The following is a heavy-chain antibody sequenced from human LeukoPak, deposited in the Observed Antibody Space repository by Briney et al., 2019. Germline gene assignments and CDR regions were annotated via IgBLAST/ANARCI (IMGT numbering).Heavy chain of an antibody. V-gene: IGHV3-23*01. D-gene: IGHD6-6*01. CDR2: ISGSGGST. Sequence: PGGSLRLSCAASGFTFSRYAMSWVRQAPGKGLEWVSAISGSGGSTYYADSVKGRFTISRDNSKNTLYLQMNSLRAEDTAVYYCAKSRIAARTIDYWGQGTLVTVSS. CDR1: GFTFSRYA. J-gene: IGHJ4*02. CDR3: AKSRIAARTIDY.